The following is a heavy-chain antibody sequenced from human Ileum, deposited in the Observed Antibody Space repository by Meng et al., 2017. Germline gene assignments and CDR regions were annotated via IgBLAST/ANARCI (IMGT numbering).Heavy chain of an antibody. CDR1: GDSVSSNSAA. CDR2: TNYRSKWYN. J-gene: IGHJ4*02. V-gene: IGHV6-1*01. Sequence: VQLQQSGPVLVMPSQTLSLSCAISGDSVSSNSAAWNWIRQSPSRGLEWLGRTNYRSKWYNNYAVSVRSRISINPDTSKNQFSLQLNSVTPEDTAVYYCARDGGAAPDYFDYWGQGTLVTVSS. CDR3: ARDGGAAPDYFDY. D-gene: IGHD3-16*01.